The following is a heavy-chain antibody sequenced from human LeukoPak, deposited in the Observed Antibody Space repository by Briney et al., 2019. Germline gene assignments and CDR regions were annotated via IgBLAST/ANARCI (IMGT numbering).Heavy chain of an antibody. CDR1: GGTFSSYT. V-gene: IGHV1-69*13. D-gene: IGHD6-25*01. CDR2: IIPIFGTA. Sequence: SVKVSCKASGGTFSSYTISLVRQAPGQGLEWMGGIIPIFGTANYAQKFQGRVTITADESTSTAYMELSSLRSDDTAVYYCARDGYSSGREEYWGQGTLVTVSS. J-gene: IGHJ4*02. CDR3: ARDGYSSGREEY.